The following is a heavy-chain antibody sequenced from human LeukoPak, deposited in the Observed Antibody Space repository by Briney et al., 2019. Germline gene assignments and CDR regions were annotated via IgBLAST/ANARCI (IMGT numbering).Heavy chain of an antibody. CDR2: ISGSGGGT. Sequence: GGSLRLSCAASGFTFNTYAMSWVRQAPGKGLEWVSAISGSGGGTYYADSAKGRFTISRDNSKNTLYLQMNSLRAEDTAVYYCAKPGYCSGGSCSWYYYGMGVWGQGTTVTVSS. CDR1: GFTFNTYA. D-gene: IGHD2-15*01. CDR3: AKPGYCSGGSCSWYYYGMGV. V-gene: IGHV3-23*01. J-gene: IGHJ6*02.